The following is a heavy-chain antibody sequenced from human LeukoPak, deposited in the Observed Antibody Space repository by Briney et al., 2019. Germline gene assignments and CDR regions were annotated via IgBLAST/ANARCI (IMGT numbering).Heavy chain of an antibody. CDR1: GLTVSSNY. CDR2: ISDSGGNT. CDR3: AKQDIRSSAWYD. D-gene: IGHD6-19*01. V-gene: IGHV3-23*01. Sequence: GGSLRLSCAASGLTVSSNYMSWVRQAPGKGLEWVSVISDSGGNTYYADSVKGRFTISRDNSKNTLYLQMNSLRAEDTAVYYCAKQDIRSSAWYDWGQGTLVTVSS. J-gene: IGHJ4*02.